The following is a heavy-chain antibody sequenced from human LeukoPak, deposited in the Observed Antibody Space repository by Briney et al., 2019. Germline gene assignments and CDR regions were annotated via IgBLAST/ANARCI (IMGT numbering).Heavy chain of an antibody. CDR3: ASAHVWSPHAFDI. V-gene: IGHV4-61*03. Sequence: PSETLSLTCTVSGGSVSSGSYYWSWIRQPPGKGLECIGYIDYSGSINYNPSLNSRVTISVDTSKNHFSLRLSSVTAADTAVYYCASAHVWSPHAFDIWGQGTMVTVSS. D-gene: IGHD2-21*01. CDR1: GGSVSSGSYY. J-gene: IGHJ3*02. CDR2: IDYSGSI.